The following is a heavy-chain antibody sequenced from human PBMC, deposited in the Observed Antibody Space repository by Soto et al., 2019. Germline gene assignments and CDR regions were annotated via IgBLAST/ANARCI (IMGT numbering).Heavy chain of an antibody. Sequence: GGSLRLSCAASGFTFSTYGMQWVRQAPGKGLEWVAVISYDGYLKYYVDAVKGRFTVARDNSKNTLFLEMNSLRVEDTAVYFCAKDFKVSGSHYGTLNYYYGMDVWGQGTSVTVSS. D-gene: IGHD3-10*01. V-gene: IGHV3-30*18. CDR3: AKDFKVSGSHYGTLNYYYGMDV. J-gene: IGHJ6*02. CDR2: ISYDGYLK. CDR1: GFTFSTYG.